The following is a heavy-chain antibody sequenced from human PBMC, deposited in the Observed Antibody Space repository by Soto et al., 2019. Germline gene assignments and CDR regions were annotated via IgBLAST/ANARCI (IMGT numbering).Heavy chain of an antibody. D-gene: IGHD3-22*01. CDR1: GFTFSSYA. J-gene: IGHJ5*02. CDR3: AKDLGVSEDYYDSSHWFDP. CDR2: ISGSGGST. V-gene: IGHV3-23*01. Sequence: GGSLRLSCAASGFTFSSYAMSWVRQAPGKGLEWVSAISGSGGSTYYADSVKGRFTISRDNSKNTLYLQMNSLRAEDTAVYYCAKDLGVSEDYYDSSHWFDPWGQGTLVTVSS.